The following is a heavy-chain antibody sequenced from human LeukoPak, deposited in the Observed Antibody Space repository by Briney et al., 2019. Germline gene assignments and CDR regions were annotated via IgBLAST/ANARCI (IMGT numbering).Heavy chain of an antibody. D-gene: IGHD3-10*01. CDR1: GGSFSDYY. CDR2: INHSGST. J-gene: IGHJ4*02. CDR3: ARRVRGVIGPLLDY. Sequence: SETLSLTCAVYGGSFSDYYWSWIRQPPGKGLEWIGEINHSGSTNYNPSLKSRVTISVDTSKNQFSLKLSSVTAADTAVYYCARRVRGVIGPLLDYWGQGTLVTVSS. V-gene: IGHV4-34*01.